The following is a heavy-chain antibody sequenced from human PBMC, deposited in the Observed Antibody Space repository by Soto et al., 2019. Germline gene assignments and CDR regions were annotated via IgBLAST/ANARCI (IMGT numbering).Heavy chain of an antibody. CDR2: VSSGSGSTI. V-gene: IGHV3-11*01. Sequence: GGSLRLSCAASGFSFSDFYMSWVRQAPGKGPEWLSYVSSGSGSTIYYADSVKGRFTISRDNAENSLYLQMNSLRAEDTAVYYCYATAVVARDYWGQGTLVTVSS. J-gene: IGHJ4*02. CDR3: YATAVVARDY. CDR1: GFSFSDFY. D-gene: IGHD2-2*01.